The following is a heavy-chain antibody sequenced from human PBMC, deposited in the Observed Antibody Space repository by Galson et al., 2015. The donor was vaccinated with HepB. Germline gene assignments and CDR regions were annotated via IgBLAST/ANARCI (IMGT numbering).Heavy chain of an antibody. D-gene: IGHD2-2*01. J-gene: IGHJ6*02. Sequence: SLRLSCAASGFTFDDYAMHWVRQAPGKGLEWVSGISWNSGSIGYADSVKGRFTISRDNAKKSLYLQMNSLRAEDTALYYCVKDRSSSTNYGMDVWGQGTTVTVSS. CDR2: ISWNSGSI. V-gene: IGHV3-9*01. CDR1: GFTFDDYA. CDR3: VKDRSSSTNYGMDV.